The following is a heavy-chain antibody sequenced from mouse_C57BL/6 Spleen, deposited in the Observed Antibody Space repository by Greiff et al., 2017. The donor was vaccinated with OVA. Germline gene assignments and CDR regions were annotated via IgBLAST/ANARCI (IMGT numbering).Heavy chain of an antibody. V-gene: IGHV2-2*01. J-gene: IGHJ4*01. D-gene: IGHD1-3*01. CDR1: GFSLTSYG. Sequence: VQLVESGPGLVQPSQSLSITCTVSGFSLTSYGVHWVRQSPGKGLEWLGVIWSGGSTDYNAAFISRLSISKDNSKSPVFFKMNSLQADDTAIYYCARNRELLYYAMDYWGQGTSVTVSS. CDR2: IWSGGST. CDR3: ARNRELLYYAMDY.